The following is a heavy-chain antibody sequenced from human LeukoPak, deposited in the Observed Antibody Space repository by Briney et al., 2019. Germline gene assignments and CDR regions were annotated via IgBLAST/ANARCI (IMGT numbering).Heavy chain of an antibody. J-gene: IGHJ5*02. V-gene: IGHV4-39*01. CDR1: GGAISSSTYY. CDR2: TYYSGST. D-gene: IGHD3-22*01. CDR3: ARHLSVGGYYSQPQYTWFDP. Sequence: PSETLSLACTVSGGAISSSTYYWGWIRQPPRTGLEWIGSTYYSGSTYYNSSLKSRVTISVDTSKNQFSLKLSSVTAADTAVYYCARHLSVGGYYSQPQYTWFDPWGQGTLVTVSS.